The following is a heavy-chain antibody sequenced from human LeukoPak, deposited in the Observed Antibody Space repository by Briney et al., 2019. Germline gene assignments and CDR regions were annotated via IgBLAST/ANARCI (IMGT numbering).Heavy chain of an antibody. J-gene: IGHJ5*02. CDR1: GYSISSGCY. CDR2: IYHSGST. V-gene: IGHV4-38-2*01. D-gene: IGHD1-1*01. CDR3: AREGMPTGWFDP. Sequence: SETLSLTCAVSGYSISSGCYWGWIRQPPGKGLEWIGSIYHSGSTYYNPSLKSRVTISVDTSKNQFSLKLSSVTAADTAVYYCAREGMPTGWFDPWGQGTLVTVSS.